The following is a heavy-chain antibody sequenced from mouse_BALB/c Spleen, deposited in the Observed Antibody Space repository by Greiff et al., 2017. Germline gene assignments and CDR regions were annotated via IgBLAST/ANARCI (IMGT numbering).Heavy chain of an antibody. CDR3: AREAIYYGLSYAMDY. Sequence: VQLKESGAELVKPGASVKLSCTASGFNIKDTYMHWVKQRPEQGLEWIGRIDPANGNTKYDPKFQGKATITADTSSNTAYLQLSSLTSEDTAVYYCAREAIYYGLSYAMDYWGQGTSVTVSS. CDR1: GFNIKDTY. V-gene: IGHV14-3*02. CDR2: IDPANGNT. J-gene: IGHJ4*01. D-gene: IGHD2-1*01.